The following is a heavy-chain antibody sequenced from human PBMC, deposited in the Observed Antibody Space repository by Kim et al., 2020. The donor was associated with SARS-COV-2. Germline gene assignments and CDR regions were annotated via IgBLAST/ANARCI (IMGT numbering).Heavy chain of an antibody. CDR1: GASISSSSYY. V-gene: IGHV4-39*01. D-gene: IGHD1-26*01. Sequence: SETLSLTCKVSGASISSSSYYWGWIRQPPGKGLKWIGSIFYTGDTYYSPSLKSRVTISIDTSNNEFSLRLSSVTAADTAVFYCARAPREAYSGNYGRPVPVASGWFDPWGQGTLVTVSS. CDR2: IFYTGDT. CDR3: ARAPREAYSGNYGRPVPVASGWFDP. J-gene: IGHJ5*02.